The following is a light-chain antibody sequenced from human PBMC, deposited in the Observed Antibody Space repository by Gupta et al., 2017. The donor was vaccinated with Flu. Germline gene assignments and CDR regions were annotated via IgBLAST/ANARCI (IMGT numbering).Light chain of an antibody. CDR1: ETIGNN. J-gene: IGKJ1*01. CDR3: QQYDTWPPET. Sequence: EKMVTQSPATLSVSPGERATLSCRASETIGNNLVWYQQRPGQAPRLLIYGASTRATGTPARFSGSGSGTDFTLTINSLQSEDFGVYYCQQYDTWPPETFGKGTKVEI. CDR2: GAS. V-gene: IGKV3-15*01.